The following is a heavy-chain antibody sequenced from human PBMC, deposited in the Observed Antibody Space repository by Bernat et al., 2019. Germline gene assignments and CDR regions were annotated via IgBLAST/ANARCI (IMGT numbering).Heavy chain of an antibody. D-gene: IGHD3-3*01. CDR2: ISSSSSYR. CDR1: GFTFSSYS. J-gene: IGHJ6*02. V-gene: IGHV3-21*01. CDR3: ARDQGDYDFWSGYYTPPYYYYGMDV. Sequence: EVQLVESGGGLVKPGGSLRLSCAASGFTFSSYSMNWVRQAPGKGLEWVSSISSSSSYRYYADSWRGGFTNSRDNAKNSLYLQMNSLGAEDTAVYYCARDQGDYDFWSGYYTPPYYYYGMDVWGQGTTVTVSS.